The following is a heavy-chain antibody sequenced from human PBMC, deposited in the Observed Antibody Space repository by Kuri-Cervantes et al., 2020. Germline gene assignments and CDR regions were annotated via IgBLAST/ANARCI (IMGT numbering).Heavy chain of an antibody. D-gene: IGHD3-10*01. Sequence: KVSCKGSEYDFTSYWIAWVRQMPGKGLEWMGIIYPGDSETRYSPSFQGQVTISADKSISTAYLQWSSLKASDTAMYYCAGHMVRGVIITIPSFDIWGQGTMVTVSS. CDR3: AGHMVRGVIITIPSFDI. J-gene: IGHJ3*02. V-gene: IGHV5-51*01. CDR1: EYDFTSYW. CDR2: IYPGDSET.